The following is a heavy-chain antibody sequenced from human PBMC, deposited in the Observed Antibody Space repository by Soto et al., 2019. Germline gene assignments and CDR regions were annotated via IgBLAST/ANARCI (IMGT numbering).Heavy chain of an antibody. Sequence: GASVKVSCKASGGTFSSYAISWVRQAPGQGLEWMGGIIPIFGTANYAQKFQGRVTITADKSTSTAYMELSSLRSEDTAVYYCEREWGLTGTLGELDYWGQGTLVTVYS. J-gene: IGHJ4*02. CDR1: GGTFSSYA. D-gene: IGHD1-20*01. CDR3: EREWGLTGTLGELDY. CDR2: IIPIFGTA. V-gene: IGHV1-69*06.